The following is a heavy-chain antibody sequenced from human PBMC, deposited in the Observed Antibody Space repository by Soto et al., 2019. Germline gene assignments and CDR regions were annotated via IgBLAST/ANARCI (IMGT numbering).Heavy chain of an antibody. CDR1: GLTLSDVW. CDR3: TTGGHHVGD. D-gene: IGHD3-16*01. Sequence: GWFPTLSCAVSGLTLSDVWMSWVRQAPGKGLEWVGRIRSNTEGGSVEYNAPVKDRFYISRDDSLNTLYLQMNSLKTEDTAVYNCTTGGHHVGDWVQGTLVTV. V-gene: IGHV3-15*01. J-gene: IGHJ4*02. CDR2: IRSNTEGGSV.